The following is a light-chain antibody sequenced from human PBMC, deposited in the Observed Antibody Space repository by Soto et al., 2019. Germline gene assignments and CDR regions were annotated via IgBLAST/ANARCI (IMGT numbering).Light chain of an antibody. V-gene: IGKV3-15*01. Sequence: ETVMTQSPATLSVSPGERATLSCRATQSVRDNVAWYPQKPGQAPRLLISGASTRANGIPARFSGSGSGAEFTLTISSLQSEDFAVYYCQQYNKWFSITFGQGTRLAIK. CDR1: QSVRDN. CDR2: GAS. J-gene: IGKJ5*01. CDR3: QQYNKWFSIT.